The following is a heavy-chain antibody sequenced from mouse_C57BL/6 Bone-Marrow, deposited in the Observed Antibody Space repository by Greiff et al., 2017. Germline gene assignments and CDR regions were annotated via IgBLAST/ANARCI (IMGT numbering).Heavy chain of an antibody. CDR1: GFTFSDYY. J-gene: IGHJ4*01. D-gene: IGHD2-1*01. V-gene: IGHV5-16*01. CDR2: INYDGSST. CDR3: ARDRGYGNYVDYAMDY. Sequence: EVMLVESEGGLVQPGSSMKLSCTASGFTFSDYYMAWVRQVPEKGLEWVANINYDGSSTYYLDSLKSRFIISRDNAKNILYLQMSSLKSEDTATYYGARDRGYGNYVDYAMDYWGQGTSVTVSS.